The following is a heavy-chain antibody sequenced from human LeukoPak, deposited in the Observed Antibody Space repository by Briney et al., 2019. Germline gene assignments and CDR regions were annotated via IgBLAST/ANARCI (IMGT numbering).Heavy chain of an antibody. J-gene: IGHJ4*02. D-gene: IGHD1-26*01. CDR1: GYTFTGYY. CDR2: INPNSGGT. V-gene: IGHV1-2*02. CDR3: ARYYSGSYYEDY. Sequence: GASVKVSCKASGYTFTGYYMHWVRQAPGQGLEWMGWINPNSGGTNYAQKFQGRVTITADKSTSTAYMELSSLRSEDTAVYYCARYYSGSYYEDYWGQGTLVTVSS.